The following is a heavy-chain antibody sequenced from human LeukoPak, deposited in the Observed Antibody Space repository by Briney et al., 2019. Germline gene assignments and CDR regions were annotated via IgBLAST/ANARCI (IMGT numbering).Heavy chain of an antibody. V-gene: IGHV3-53*01. CDR3: AREEENYYYGMDV. Sequence: GGSLRLSCAASGFTVSSNYMSWVRQAPGKGLEWVSVIYSGGSTYYVDSVKGRFTISRDNSKNTLYLQMNSLRAEDTAVYYCAREEENYYYGMDVWGQGTTVTVSS. CDR2: IYSGGST. J-gene: IGHJ6*02. CDR1: GFTVSSNY.